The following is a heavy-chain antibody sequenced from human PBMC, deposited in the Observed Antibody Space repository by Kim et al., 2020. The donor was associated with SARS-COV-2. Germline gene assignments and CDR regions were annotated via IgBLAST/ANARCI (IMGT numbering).Heavy chain of an antibody. CDR2: INPNYGGT. Sequence: ASVKVSCKASGYTFIAYHIHWVRQAPGQGLEWMGRINPNYGGTNYAQNFQGRVTMTRDTSTSTAYMELSRLSSDDTAIYFCARDAGTEGNWFDPWGQGALVTVSS. V-gene: IGHV1-2*06. CDR3: ARDAGTEGNWFDP. D-gene: IGHD1-1*01. J-gene: IGHJ5*02. CDR1: GYTFIAYH.